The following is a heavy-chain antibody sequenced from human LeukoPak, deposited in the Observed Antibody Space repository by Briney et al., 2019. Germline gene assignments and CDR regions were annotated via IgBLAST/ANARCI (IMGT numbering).Heavy chain of an antibody. CDR2: IRTRTHGGST. Sequence: GGSLRLSCSASGFTFGDYAMTWVRQAPGKGLEWLGMIRTRTHGGSTEYAASVRGRFTFSRDDSKSIAYLQMNSLKTEDTAVYFCTRGDWNDDNWGQGTLVTVSS. J-gene: IGHJ4*02. D-gene: IGHD1-1*01. CDR3: TRGDWNDDN. V-gene: IGHV3-49*04. CDR1: GFTFGDYA.